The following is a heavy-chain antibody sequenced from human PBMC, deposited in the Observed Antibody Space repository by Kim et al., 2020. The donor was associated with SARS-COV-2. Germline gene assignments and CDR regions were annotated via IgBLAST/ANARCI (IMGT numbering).Heavy chain of an antibody. CDR2: INHSGST. CDR3: ARGGSGYYTHYYYYYYMDV. Sequence: SETLSLTCAVYGGSFSGYYWSWIRQPPGKGLEWIGEINHSGSTNYNPSLKSRVTISVDTSKNQFSLKLSSVTAADTAVYYCARGGSGYYTHYYYYYYMDVWGKGTTVTVSS. J-gene: IGHJ6*03. D-gene: IGHD3-3*01. V-gene: IGHV4-34*01. CDR1: GGSFSGYY.